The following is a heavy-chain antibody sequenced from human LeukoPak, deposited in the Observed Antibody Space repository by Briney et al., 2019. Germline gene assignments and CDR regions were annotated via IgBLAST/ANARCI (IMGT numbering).Heavy chain of an antibody. V-gene: IGHV4-59*11. J-gene: IGHJ6*03. D-gene: IGHD3/OR15-3a*01. CDR1: GGSISSHY. Sequence: SETLSLTCTVSGGSISSHYWSWIRQPPGKGLEWMGYIYYSGSTNYNPSLKSRVTISVDTSRNQFSLKLSSVTAADSAVYYCARRTSYLNYYYYYYMDVWGNGTTVTVSS. CDR2: IYYSGST. CDR3: ARRTSYLNYYYYYYMDV.